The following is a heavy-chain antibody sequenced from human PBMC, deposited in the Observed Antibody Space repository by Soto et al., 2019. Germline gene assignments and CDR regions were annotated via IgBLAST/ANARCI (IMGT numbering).Heavy chain of an antibody. J-gene: IGHJ6*02. D-gene: IGHD1-20*01. V-gene: IGHV4-59*01. CDR3: ARGGGMTELYYYYYGMDV. Sequence: SETLSLTCTVSGGSISSYYWSWIRQPPGKGLEWIGYIYYSGSTNYNPSLKSRVTISVDTSKNQFSLKLSSVTAADTAVYYCARGGGMTELYYYYYGMDVWGQGTTVTVSS. CDR2: IYYSGST. CDR1: GGSISSYY.